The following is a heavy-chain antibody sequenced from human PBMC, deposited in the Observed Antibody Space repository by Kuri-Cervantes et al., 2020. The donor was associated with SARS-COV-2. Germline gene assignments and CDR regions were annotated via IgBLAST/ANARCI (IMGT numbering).Heavy chain of an antibody. D-gene: IGHD3-16*01. CDR1: GFTFSSYA. V-gene: IGHV3-21*01. CDR2: ISSSSSYI. Sequence: GESLKISCAASGFTFSSYAMHWVRQAPGKGLEWVSSISSSSSYIYYADSVKGRFTISRDNAKNSLYLQMNSLRAEDTAVYYCARDPIYDYVWGSYRDDAFDIWGQGTMVTVSS. CDR3: ARDPIYDYVWGSYRDDAFDI. J-gene: IGHJ3*02.